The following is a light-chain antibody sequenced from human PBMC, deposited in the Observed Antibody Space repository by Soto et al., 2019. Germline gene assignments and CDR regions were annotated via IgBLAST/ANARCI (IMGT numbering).Light chain of an antibody. CDR1: QSVSSSY. CDR2: GAS. CDR3: QQYGSSPTWT. J-gene: IGKJ1*01. V-gene: IGKV3-20*01. Sequence: EIVLTQSPGTLSLSPGERATLSCRASQSVSSSYLAWYQQKPGPAPRLLIYGASSRATGIPDRFSGSGSGKDSTLTISRLEPEDFAGYYCQQYGSSPTWTFGQGTKVEIK.